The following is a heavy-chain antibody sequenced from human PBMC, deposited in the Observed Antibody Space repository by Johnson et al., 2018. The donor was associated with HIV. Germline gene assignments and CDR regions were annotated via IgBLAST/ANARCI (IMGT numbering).Heavy chain of an antibody. CDR3: ARDETQRRYALTAFDI. Sequence: VQLVESGGGLVQPGGSLSLSCAASGSTFSNFWMSWVRQAPGKGLEWVANINQDGSEKYYVDSVKGRVTVSRDNAKNALYLQMNSLRAEDTAFYYCARDETQRRYALTAFDIWGQGTLVTVSS. J-gene: IGHJ3*02. V-gene: IGHV3-7*05. CDR1: GSTFSNFW. D-gene: IGHD6-25*01. CDR2: INQDGSEK.